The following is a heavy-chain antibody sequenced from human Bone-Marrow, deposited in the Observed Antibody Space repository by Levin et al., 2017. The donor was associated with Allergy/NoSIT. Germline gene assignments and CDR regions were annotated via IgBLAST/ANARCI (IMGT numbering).Heavy chain of an antibody. CDR1: GFTFGDYT. CDR2: IRSKSYGGAT. J-gene: IGHJ5*02. CDR3: KVTFGELIVPSNWIDP. D-gene: IGHD3-16*02. V-gene: IGHV3-49*03. Sequence: LAGGSLRLSCSASGFTFGDYTMSWFRQAPGKGLEWLALIRSKSYGGATQYVASVKDRFTISRDDPKSIAYLQMNSLKTEDTAVYYCKVTFGELIVPSNWIDPRGQGTLVTVSS.